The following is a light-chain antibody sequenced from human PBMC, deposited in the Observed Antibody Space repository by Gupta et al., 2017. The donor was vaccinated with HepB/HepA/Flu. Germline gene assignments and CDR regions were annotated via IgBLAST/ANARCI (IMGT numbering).Light chain of an antibody. V-gene: IGKV3D-15*01. Sequence: EIVMTQSPATLSLSPGERVILSCRASQRISDRLAWYQQKPGRSPRLLIFAASARATNIPARFSGSGSGTDFTLNISSLQSEDSAVYYCQQYNNWHTVTFGQGTKVEIK. CDR1: QRISDR. J-gene: IGKJ1*01. CDR3: QQYNNWHTVT. CDR2: AAS.